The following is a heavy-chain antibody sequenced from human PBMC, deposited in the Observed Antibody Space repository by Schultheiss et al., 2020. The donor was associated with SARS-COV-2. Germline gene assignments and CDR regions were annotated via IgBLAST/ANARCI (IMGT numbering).Heavy chain of an antibody. J-gene: IGHJ6*03. V-gene: IGHV4-59*12. CDR2: IYYSGST. Sequence: ETLSLTCTVSGGSISSYYWSWIRQPPGKGLEWIGYIYYSGSTNYNPSLKSRVTISVDTSKNQFSLKLSSVTAADTAVYYCARDGPRVVPAAIYYMDVWGKGTTVTVSS. D-gene: IGHD2-2*01. CDR3: ARDGPRVVPAAIYYMDV. CDR1: GGSISSYY.